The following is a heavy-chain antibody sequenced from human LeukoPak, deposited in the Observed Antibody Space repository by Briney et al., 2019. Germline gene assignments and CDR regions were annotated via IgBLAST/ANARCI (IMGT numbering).Heavy chain of an antibody. CDR1: GYTFTGYY. Sequence: ASVKVSCKASGYTFTGYYMHWVRQAPGQGLEWMGWINPNSGGTNYAQKFQGWVTMTRDTSISTAYMELSRLRSDDTAVYYCARDLLRRSWRAFDIWSQGTMVTVSS. J-gene: IGHJ3*02. V-gene: IGHV1-2*04. CDR2: INPNSGGT. D-gene: IGHD1-1*01. CDR3: ARDLLRRSWRAFDI.